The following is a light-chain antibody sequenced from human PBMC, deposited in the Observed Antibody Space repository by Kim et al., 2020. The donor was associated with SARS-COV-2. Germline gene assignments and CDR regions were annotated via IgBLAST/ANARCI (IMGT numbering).Light chain of an antibody. V-gene: IGKV3-11*01. Sequence: EIVLTQSPATLSLSPGERATLSGRASQSVSSYLAWYQQKPGQAPRLLIYDASNRATGIPARFSGSGSGTDFTLTISSLEPEDFAVYYCQQRSNWYTFGQGTKLEI. CDR3: QQRSNWYT. CDR2: DAS. CDR1: QSVSSY. J-gene: IGKJ2*01.